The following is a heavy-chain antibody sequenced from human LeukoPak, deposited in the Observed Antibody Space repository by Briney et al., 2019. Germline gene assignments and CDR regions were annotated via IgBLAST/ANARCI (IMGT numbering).Heavy chain of an antibody. J-gene: IGHJ4*02. Sequence: SVKVSCKASGGTFSSYAISWVRQAPGQGLEWMGRIIPIFGTANYAQKFQGRVTITTDKSTSTAYMELSSLRSEDTAVYYCARDRDFWSGYYAIGGFDYWGQGTLVTVSS. CDR3: ARDRDFWSGYYAIGGFDY. D-gene: IGHD3-3*01. CDR2: IIPIFGTA. V-gene: IGHV1-69*05. CDR1: GGTFSSYA.